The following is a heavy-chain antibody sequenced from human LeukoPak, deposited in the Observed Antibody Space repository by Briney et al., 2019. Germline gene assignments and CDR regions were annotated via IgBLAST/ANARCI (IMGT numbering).Heavy chain of an antibody. J-gene: IGHJ3*02. V-gene: IGHV3-53*01. CDR2: IYSGGST. CDR1: GFTVSSNY. CDR3: ARDRGQTKYSSGAFDI. Sequence: GGSLRLSCAASGFTVSSNYMSWVRQAPGKGLEWVSVIYSGGSTYYADSVKGRFTISRDNSKNTLYLQMNSLRAEDTAVYYCARDRGQTKYSSGAFDIWGQGTMVTVSS. D-gene: IGHD5-18*01.